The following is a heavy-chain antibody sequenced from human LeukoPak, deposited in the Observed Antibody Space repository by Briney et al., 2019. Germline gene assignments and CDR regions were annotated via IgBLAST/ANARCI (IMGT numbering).Heavy chain of an antibody. CDR2: IYHTGST. Sequence: SETLSLTCTVSGGSVSSGSYYWSWIREPPGKGLEWIGHIYHTGSTNYNPSLKSRVTISLDTSKNQFSLKLTSVSAADTAVYYCARDVRTINVLTGYYRPYYFDYWGQGTLVTVSS. J-gene: IGHJ4*02. V-gene: IGHV4-61*01. CDR3: ARDVRTINVLTGYYRPYYFDY. CDR1: GGSVSSGSYY. D-gene: IGHD3-9*01.